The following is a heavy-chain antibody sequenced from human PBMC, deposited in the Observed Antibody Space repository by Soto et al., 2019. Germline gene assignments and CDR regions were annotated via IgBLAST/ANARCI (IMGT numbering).Heavy chain of an antibody. V-gene: IGHV1-69*13. D-gene: IGHD6-19*01. CDR3: AKHSLIAVLKTTFDR. CDR1: GGSFSGYG. Sequence: SVKVCCKASGGSFSGYGVSWVRQAPGQGLEWMGGVIPIFGTTEYAQKFQDRVALSADESMRTAYMQLSGLTSEDTAVYFCAKHSLIAVLKTTFDRWGQGTVVTV. CDR2: VIPIFGTT. J-gene: IGHJ3*01.